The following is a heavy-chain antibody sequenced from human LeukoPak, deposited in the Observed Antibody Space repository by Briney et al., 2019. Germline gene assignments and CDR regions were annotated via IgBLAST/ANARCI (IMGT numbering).Heavy chain of an antibody. D-gene: IGHD3-22*01. CDR1: GSIFPSYW. V-gene: IGHV5-51*01. Sequence: GASVEISCKASGSIFPSYWIAWVRQLPGKGEEWMGIIYLGCSDTRYSPSFQGEVTMSVDKSLDTAYLQWSSLKSSDTAMYYCARLYSYYYDSSGADDYWGQGTLVTVSS. CDR3: ARLYSYYYDSSGADDY. J-gene: IGHJ4*02. CDR2: IYLGCSDT.